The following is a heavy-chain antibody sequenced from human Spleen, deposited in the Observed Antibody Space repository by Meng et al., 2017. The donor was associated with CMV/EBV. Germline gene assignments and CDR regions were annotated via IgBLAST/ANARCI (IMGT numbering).Heavy chain of an antibody. Sequence: GGSLKISCAASGFTFSNFGMHWVRQAPGKGLEWVAVMWYDGSNKYYADSVKGRFTISRDISKNTLFLQMDSLRAEDTAVYYCAKCFQSGASYYYGMDVWGQGTTVTVSS. CDR3: AKCFQSGASYYYGMDV. V-gene: IGHV3-33*06. CDR1: GFTFSNFG. CDR2: MWYDGSNK. D-gene: IGHD2-15*01. J-gene: IGHJ6*02.